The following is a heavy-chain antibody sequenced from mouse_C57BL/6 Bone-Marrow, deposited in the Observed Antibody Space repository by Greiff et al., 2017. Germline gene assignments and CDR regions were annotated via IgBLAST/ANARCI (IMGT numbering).Heavy chain of an antibody. D-gene: IGHD1-1*01. CDR1: GFSLSTSGMG. CDR3: ARIDYYDSRYN. CDR2: LWWDDDK. V-gene: IGHV8-8*01. Sequence: QVTLKESGPGILQPSQTLSLTCSFSGFSLSTSGMGVGWLRQPSGMGLKWLAHLWWDDDKYYNPALKSRLTISKDTSKTQVFLKIAKVDTADTATYYCARIDYYDSRYNWGQGTTLTVSS. J-gene: IGHJ2*01.